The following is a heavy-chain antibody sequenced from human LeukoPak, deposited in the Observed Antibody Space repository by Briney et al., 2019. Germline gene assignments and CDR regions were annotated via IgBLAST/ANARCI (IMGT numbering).Heavy chain of an antibody. J-gene: IGHJ4*02. V-gene: IGHV3-23*01. D-gene: IGHD2-15*01. CDR3: ARVVVAATGYFDY. CDR1: GFTFSSYA. Sequence: GGSLRLSCAASGFTFSSYAMSWVRQAPGKGLDWVSAISGSGGSTYYADSVKGRFTISRDNSKNTLYLQMNSLRAEDTAVYYCARVVVAATGYFDYWGPGTLVTVSS. CDR2: ISGSGGST.